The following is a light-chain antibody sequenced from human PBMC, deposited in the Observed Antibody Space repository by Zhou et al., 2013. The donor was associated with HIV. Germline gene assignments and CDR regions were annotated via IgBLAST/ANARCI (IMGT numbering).Light chain of an antibody. CDR3: QQTNSFPRT. V-gene: IGKV1-39*01. CDR1: QSISSY. CDR2: AAS. J-gene: IGKJ1*01. Sequence: DIQMTQSPSSLSASVGDRVTITCRASQSISSYLNWYQQKPGKAPKLLIYAASSLQSGVPSRFSGSGSGTDFTLTISSLHPEDFATYFCQQTNSFPRTFGHGTKVEIK.